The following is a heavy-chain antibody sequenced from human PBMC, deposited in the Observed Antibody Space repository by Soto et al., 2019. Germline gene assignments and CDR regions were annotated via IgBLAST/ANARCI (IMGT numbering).Heavy chain of an antibody. V-gene: IGHV1-18*01. Sequence: QVQLVQSGAEVKKPGASVKVSCKASGYSFTSLGISWVRQAPGQGPEWMGWIRTYNGNSWYAENLQGRVTMTTHTSTSTVYMELRSLRFDDTAVYYCARGDYGDYWGQGTLITVSS. CDR1: GYSFTSLG. J-gene: IGHJ4*02. CDR2: IRTYNGNS. D-gene: IGHD3-16*01. CDR3: ARGDYGDY.